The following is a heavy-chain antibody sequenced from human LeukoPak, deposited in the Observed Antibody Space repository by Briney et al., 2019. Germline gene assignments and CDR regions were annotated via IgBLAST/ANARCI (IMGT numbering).Heavy chain of an antibody. CDR3: AGVSFSSGWYRDY. CDR2: IYSGGST. Sequence: GGSLRLSCAASGFTDYMTWVRQAPGKGLEWVSVIYSGGSTYCAASVKGRFSVSRDNSKNTVYLQMNSLRAEDTAVYYCAGVSFSSGWYRDYWGRGTLVTVSS. V-gene: IGHV3-53*01. J-gene: IGHJ4*02. CDR1: GFTDY. D-gene: IGHD6-19*01.